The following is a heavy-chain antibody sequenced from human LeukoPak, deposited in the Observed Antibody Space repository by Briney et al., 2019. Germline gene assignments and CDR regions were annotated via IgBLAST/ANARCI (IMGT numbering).Heavy chain of an antibody. V-gene: IGHV1-69*05. D-gene: IGHD5-24*01. CDR3: ASTPSMATIVLGFDY. CDR2: IIPIFGTA. Sequence: ASVKVSCKASGGTFGSYAISWVRQAPGQGLEWMGGIIPIFGTANYAQKFQGRVTITTDESTSTAYMELSSLRSEDTAVYYCASTPSMATIVLGFDYWGQGTLVTVSS. J-gene: IGHJ4*02. CDR1: GGTFGSYA.